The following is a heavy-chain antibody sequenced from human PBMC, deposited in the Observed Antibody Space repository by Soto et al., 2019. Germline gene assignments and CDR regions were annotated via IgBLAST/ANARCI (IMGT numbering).Heavy chain of an antibody. V-gene: IGHV4-59*08. D-gene: IGHD1-1*01. CDR2: IYYSGST. J-gene: IGHJ4*02. CDR3: ARRYGYSFDY. CDR1: GGSISSLY. Sequence: PSLTLPLPWTVSGGSISSLYWSLIRQPPGKGLEWIGYIYYSGSTNYNPSLKSRVTISVDTSKNQFSLKLSSVTAADTAVYYCARRYGYSFDYWGQGTLVTVSS.